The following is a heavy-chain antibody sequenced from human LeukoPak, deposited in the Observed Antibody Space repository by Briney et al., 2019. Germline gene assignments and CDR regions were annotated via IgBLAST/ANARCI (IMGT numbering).Heavy chain of an antibody. V-gene: IGHV3-48*01. CDR3: VRDLGGRSGH. D-gene: IGHD1-26*01. J-gene: IGHJ4*02. CDR2: ISSDSSTI. Sequence: GGSLRLSCAASGFTFNSYNMNWVRQAPGKGLEWVSYISSDSSTIFYADSVKGRFTISRDNVKNSLFLQLNSLRAEDTAVYYCVRDLGGRSGHWGQGTLVTVSS. CDR1: GFTFNSYN.